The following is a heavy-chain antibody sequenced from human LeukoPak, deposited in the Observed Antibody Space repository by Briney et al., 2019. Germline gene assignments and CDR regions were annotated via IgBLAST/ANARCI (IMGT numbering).Heavy chain of an antibody. Sequence: SETLSLTCAVYGGSFSGYYWSWVRQPPEKVLEWIGEINHSGSTNYNPSLKSRVTISVDTSKNQFSLELTSVTAADTAVYYCARRRYDASGYYPSRGRYFDYWGQGTLVTVSS. D-gene: IGHD3-22*01. CDR3: ARRRYDASGYYPSRGRYFDY. V-gene: IGHV4-34*01. CDR1: GGSFSGYY. CDR2: INHSGST. J-gene: IGHJ4*02.